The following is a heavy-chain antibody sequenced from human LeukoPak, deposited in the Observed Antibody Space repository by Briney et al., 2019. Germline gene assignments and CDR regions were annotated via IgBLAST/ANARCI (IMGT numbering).Heavy chain of an antibody. CDR1: GFTFSSYG. J-gene: IGHJ4*02. CDR2: ISGSGGST. V-gene: IGHV3-23*01. D-gene: IGHD3-9*01. CDR3: AKVSYYDILTGYSDGYYFDY. Sequence: GGSLRLSCAASGFTFSSYGMSWVRQAPGKGLEWVSAISGSGGSTYYADSVKGRFTISRDNSKNTLYLQMNSLRAEDTAVYYCAKVSYYDILTGYSDGYYFDYWGQGTLVTVSS.